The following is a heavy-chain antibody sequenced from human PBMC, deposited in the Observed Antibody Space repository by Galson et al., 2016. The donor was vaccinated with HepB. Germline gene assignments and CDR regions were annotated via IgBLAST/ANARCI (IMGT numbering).Heavy chain of an antibody. Sequence: TLSLTCTVSGGSISSGDYYWSWIRQPPGKGLEWIGYIYYSGSTYYNPSLKSRVTMSVDTSTNQFSLRLSSVTAADTAVCYCARGYYDFWSGSLSLDCWGQGTLVTVSS. J-gene: IGHJ4*02. CDR1: GGSISSGDYY. CDR2: IYYSGST. D-gene: IGHD3-3*01. V-gene: IGHV4-30-4*01. CDR3: ARGYYDFWSGSLSLDC.